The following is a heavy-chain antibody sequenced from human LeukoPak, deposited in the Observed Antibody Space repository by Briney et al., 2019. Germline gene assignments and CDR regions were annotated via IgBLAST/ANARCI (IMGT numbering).Heavy chain of an antibody. CDR1: GYTFTSYG. CDR2: ISAYNGNT. V-gene: IGHV1-18*01. J-gene: IGHJ6*03. CDR3: ARDKGEGIAARQAPYYYYYYMDV. D-gene: IGHD6-6*01. Sequence: ASVKVSCKASGYTFTSYGISWVRQAPGQGLEWMGWISAYNGNTNYAQKLQGRVTMTTDTSTSTAYMELRSLRSDDTAVYYCARDKGEGIAARQAPYYYYYYMDVWGKGTTVTVSS.